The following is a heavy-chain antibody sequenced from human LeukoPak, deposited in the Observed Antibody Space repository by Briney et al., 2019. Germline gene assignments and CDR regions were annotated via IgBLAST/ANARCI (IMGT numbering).Heavy chain of an antibody. D-gene: IGHD2-2*01. CDR1: GGSFSGYY. CDR3: ARWPQRRGWFDP. CDR2: INHSGST. Sequence: KPSETLSLICAVYGGSFSGYYWSWIRQPPGKGLEWIGEINHSGSTNYNPSLKSRVTISVDTSKNQFSLKLSSVTAADTAVYYCARWPQRRGWFDPWGQGTLVTVSS. J-gene: IGHJ5*02. V-gene: IGHV4-34*01.